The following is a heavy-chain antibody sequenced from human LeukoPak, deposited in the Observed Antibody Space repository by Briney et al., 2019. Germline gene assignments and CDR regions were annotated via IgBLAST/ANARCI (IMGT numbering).Heavy chain of an antibody. D-gene: IGHD5-24*01. CDR1: GGSMSSYY. CDR3: ARGARAGYNLEPFDY. V-gene: IGHV4-59*08. Sequence: SGTLSLTCTVSGGSMSSYYWSWIRQPPGKGLEWIGYIYYSGSTKYSPSLKSRVTISVDTSKHQFSLKLSSVTAADTAVYYCARGARAGYNLEPFDYWGQGTLATVSS. CDR2: IYYSGST. J-gene: IGHJ4*02.